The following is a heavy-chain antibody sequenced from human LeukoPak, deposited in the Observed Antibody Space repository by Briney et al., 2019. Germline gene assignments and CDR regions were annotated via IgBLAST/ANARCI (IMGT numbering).Heavy chain of an antibody. J-gene: IGHJ6*03. Sequence: PSETLSLTCTVSGGSVSRNSDYWGWIRQPPGKGLEWIGYIYYSGSTNYNPSLKSRVTMSIDTSKNQFSLKLSSVTAADTAVYYCARAYKGSISLNYYYYMDVWGKGTTVTVSS. V-gene: IGHV4-61*05. CDR3: ARAYKGSISLNYYYYMDV. D-gene: IGHD1-14*01. CDR2: IYYSGST. CDR1: GGSVSRNSDY.